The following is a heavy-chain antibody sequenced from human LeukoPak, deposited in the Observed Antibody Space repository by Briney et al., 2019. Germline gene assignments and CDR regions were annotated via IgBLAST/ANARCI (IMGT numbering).Heavy chain of an antibody. J-gene: IGHJ3*02. V-gene: IGHV7-4-1*02. CDR1: GYTFTRYA. Sequence: ASVKVSCKASGYTFTRYAMNWVRQAPGQGLEWLGWINTNTGNPTYAQGFTGRFVFSLDTSVSTAYLQISSLKAEDTAVYYCARGYYYDSSGYYQKPSDAFDIWGQGTMVTVSS. CDR2: INTNTGNP. D-gene: IGHD3-22*01. CDR3: ARGYYYDSSGYYQKPSDAFDI.